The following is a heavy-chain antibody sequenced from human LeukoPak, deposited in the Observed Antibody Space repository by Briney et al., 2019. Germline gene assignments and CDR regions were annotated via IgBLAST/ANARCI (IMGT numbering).Heavy chain of an antibody. CDR3: ARLPTGYPNWFDT. D-gene: IGHD3-9*01. V-gene: IGHV4-39*01. CDR1: GGSISISSYN. J-gene: IGHJ5*02. Sequence: TSETLSLTCTVSGGSISISSYNWAWIRQPPGKGLEWIAAIHYSGSTYYNPSLMGRVTISVDTSKNQFSLKLSSLTATDTAVYYCARLPTGYPNWFDTWGQGTLVTVSS. CDR2: IHYSGST.